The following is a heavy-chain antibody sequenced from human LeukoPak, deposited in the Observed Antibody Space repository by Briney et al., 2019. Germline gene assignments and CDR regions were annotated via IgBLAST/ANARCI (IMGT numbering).Heavy chain of an antibody. Sequence: GASVKVSCKASGGTFSSYAISWVRQAPGQGLEWMGRIIPILGIANYAQKFQGRVTITADKSTSTAYMELSSLRSEDTAVYYCARNAEDGYNYGLVIYGMDVWGQGTTVTVSS. CDR1: GGTFSSYA. V-gene: IGHV1-69*04. J-gene: IGHJ6*02. CDR3: ARNAEDGYNYGLVIYGMDV. CDR2: IIPILGIA. D-gene: IGHD5-12*01.